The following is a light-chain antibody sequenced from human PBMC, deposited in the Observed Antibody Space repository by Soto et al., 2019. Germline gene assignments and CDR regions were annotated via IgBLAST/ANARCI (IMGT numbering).Light chain of an antibody. J-gene: IGLJ3*02. CDR3: AAWDDSLNGWV. V-gene: IGLV1-44*01. CDR1: SSNIGGYT. Sequence: HSVLTQPPSASGTPGQRVTISCSGSSSNIGGYTVNWYQQLPGTAPKLLIYSHNQRPSGVPDRFSGSKSGTSASLAISGLQSEDEADYYCAAWDDSLNGWVFGGGTKLTVL. CDR2: SHN.